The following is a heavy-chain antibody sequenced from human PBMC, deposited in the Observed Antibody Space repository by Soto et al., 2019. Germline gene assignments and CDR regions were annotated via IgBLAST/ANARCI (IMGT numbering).Heavy chain of an antibody. CDR3: ARVIPGVEDWFDT. CDR2: ISAYTDTP. J-gene: IGHJ5*02. D-gene: IGHD2-2*01. CDR1: GYTFTNFG. V-gene: IGHV1-18*01. Sequence: SVKASCNASGYTFTNFGVTWVRRAPGQGLEWMGWISAYTDTPDYAQKFQGRVTMTIDTSTSTAYMDLRSLTSDDTAVYYCARVIPGVEDWFDTCGQGTLVTVSS.